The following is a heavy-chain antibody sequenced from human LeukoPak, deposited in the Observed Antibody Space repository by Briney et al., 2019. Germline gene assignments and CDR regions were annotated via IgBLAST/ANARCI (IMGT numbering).Heavy chain of an antibody. V-gene: IGHV4-59*01. CDR2: IYYTGNT. CDR3: ARDQYYDAFDI. J-gene: IGHJ3*02. Sequence: PSETLSLTCTVSGGSISSSYYWSWIRQPPGKGLEWIGFIYYTGNTNYNPSLKSRVTISVDTSKNQFSLKLSSVTAAGTAVYYCARDQYYDAFDIWGQGTMVIVSS. CDR1: GGSISSSYY. D-gene: IGHD1-26*01.